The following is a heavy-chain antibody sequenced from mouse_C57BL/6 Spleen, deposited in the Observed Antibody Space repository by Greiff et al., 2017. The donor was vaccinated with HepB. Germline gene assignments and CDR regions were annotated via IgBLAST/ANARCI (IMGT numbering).Heavy chain of an antibody. V-gene: IGHV1-82*01. CDR2: IYPGDGDT. CDR3: ARSDDYDGVYAMDY. J-gene: IGHJ4*01. D-gene: IGHD2-4*01. Sequence: QVQLQQSGPELVKPGASVKISCKASGYAFSSSWMNWVKQRPGKGLEWIGRIYPGDGDTNYNGKFKGKATLTADKSSSTAYMQLSSLTSEDSAVYFCARSDDYDGVYAMDYWGQGTSVTVSS. CDR1: GYAFSSSW.